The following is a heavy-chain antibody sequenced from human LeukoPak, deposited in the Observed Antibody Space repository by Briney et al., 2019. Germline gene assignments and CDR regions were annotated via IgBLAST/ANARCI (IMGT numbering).Heavy chain of an antibody. Sequence: ASVKVSCKASGYTFTGYYMHWVRQAPGQRLEWMGWINAGNGNTKSSQRLQGRVTIIRDTSASTVYMELSSLRSEDTAVYYCAREHDFWSGYSYDLWGQGTLVTVSS. V-gene: IGHV1-3*01. J-gene: IGHJ5*02. CDR2: INAGNGNT. CDR1: GYTFTGYY. CDR3: AREHDFWSGYSYDL. D-gene: IGHD3-3*01.